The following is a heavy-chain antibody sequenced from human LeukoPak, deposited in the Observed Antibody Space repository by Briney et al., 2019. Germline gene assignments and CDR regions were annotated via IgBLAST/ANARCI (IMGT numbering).Heavy chain of an antibody. V-gene: IGHV1-18*01. J-gene: IGHJ5*02. CDR3: ARDVAIAAAGPNWFDP. CDR2: ISAYNGNT. CDR1: GYTFTSYG. Sequence: ASVKVSCKASGYTFTSYGISWVRQAPGQGLEWMGWISAYNGNTNYAQKLQGRVTMTTDISTSTAYMELRSLRSDDTAVYYCARDVAIAAAGPNWFDPWGQGTLVTVSS. D-gene: IGHD6-13*01.